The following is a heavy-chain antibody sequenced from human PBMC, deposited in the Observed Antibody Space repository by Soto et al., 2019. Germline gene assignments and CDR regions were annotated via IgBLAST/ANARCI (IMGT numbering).Heavy chain of an antibody. CDR3: ARDTQLVYSGYFDS. CDR1: GGSLSSGGYY. D-gene: IGHD1-26*01. V-gene: IGHV4-31*03. J-gene: IGHJ4*02. CDR2: IYYSGST. Sequence: QVQLQESGPGLVNPSQTLSLSCTVSGGSLSSGGYYWSWIRQHPGKGLEWIGFIYYSGSTYYNPSLKSRVTISVDTSQNQFSLKLSSVTAADTAVYYCARDTQLVYSGYFDSWGQGTLVTVSS.